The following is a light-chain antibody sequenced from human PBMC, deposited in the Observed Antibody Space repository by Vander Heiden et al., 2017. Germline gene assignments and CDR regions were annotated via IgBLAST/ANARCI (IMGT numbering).Light chain of an antibody. CDR1: QSVSSY. Sequence: ESVLTQSPATLSSSPGERATLPCRASQSVSSYLAWYQQKPGQAPRLLIYDASNRATGIPARFSGSGSGTDFTLTISSLEPEDFAVYYCQQRSNWPLTFGGGTKVEIK. J-gene: IGKJ4*01. V-gene: IGKV3-11*01. CDR2: DAS. CDR3: QQRSNWPLT.